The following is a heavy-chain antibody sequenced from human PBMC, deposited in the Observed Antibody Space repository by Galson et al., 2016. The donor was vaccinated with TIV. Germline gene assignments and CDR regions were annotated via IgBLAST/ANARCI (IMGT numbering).Heavy chain of an antibody. Sequence: SLRLSCAASGFTFSSYDMHWVRQAPGKGLEWVAIISYDRSDKYYADSVKGRFTISRDNPKNTLYLQMNSLRVEDTAVYYCARQWQSYSFDYWGQGTLVTVSS. J-gene: IGHJ4*02. CDR1: GFTFSSYD. CDR2: ISYDRSDK. V-gene: IGHV3-33*01. CDR3: ARQWQSYSFDY. D-gene: IGHD6-19*01.